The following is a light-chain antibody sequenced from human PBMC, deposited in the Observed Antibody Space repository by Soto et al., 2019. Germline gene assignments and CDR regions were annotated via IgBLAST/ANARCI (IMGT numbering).Light chain of an antibody. Sequence: QAVGTQEPSLPVSPGGTVTLTCASSAGAVTSAYYTNWLQQKPGQAPRALIYSTSEKHSWTPARFSGSLLGGKAALTLSAAQPEDEADYYCLLYYGGAQVLFGGGTKLTVL. CDR3: LLYYGGAQVL. CDR2: STS. CDR1: AGAVTSAYY. V-gene: IGLV7-43*01. J-gene: IGLJ2*01.